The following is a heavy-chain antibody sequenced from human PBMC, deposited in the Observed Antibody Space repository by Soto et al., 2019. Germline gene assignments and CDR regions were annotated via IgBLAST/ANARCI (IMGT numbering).Heavy chain of an antibody. CDR2: IYDSGVT. J-gene: IGHJ4*01. CDR1: GAVVTSGENY. V-gene: IGHV4-30-4*08. CDR3: VRVLAHGYTGKV. Sequence: PSETLSLTFSVSGAVVTSGENYWSWVRQPPGKGLEWLGYIYDSGVTSYTPALKSRVTLSLDRPNNQVSLKLRSVTAADTAVYFCVRVLAHGYTGKVWGLGTLVTVSS. D-gene: IGHD5-18*01.